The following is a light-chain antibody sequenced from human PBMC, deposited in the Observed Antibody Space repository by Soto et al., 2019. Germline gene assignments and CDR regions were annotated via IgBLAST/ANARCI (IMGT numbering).Light chain of an antibody. CDR2: AAS. V-gene: IGKV1-39*01. CDR1: KSITNY. Sequence: DMEMTQSPSSLSASVGDRVTITCRASKSITNYLNWYQHKPGKFPKLLIYAASSLQSGVPTRFSGSGSGTDFTLTINSLQPEDFATYYCQQSYGTPLTFGGGTKIEIK. CDR3: QQSYGTPLT. J-gene: IGKJ4*01.